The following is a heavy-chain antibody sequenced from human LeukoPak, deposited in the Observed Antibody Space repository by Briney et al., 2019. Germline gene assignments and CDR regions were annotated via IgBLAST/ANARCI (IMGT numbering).Heavy chain of an antibody. Sequence: GGSLRLSCAASGFIVSNYYMNWVRQAPGKGLECVSVIYDGGATYYADSVKGRFTISRDNSKNTLYLQMNGLRAEDTAVYFCAREFGSGTFDWGQGTLVTISS. J-gene: IGHJ4*02. V-gene: IGHV3-53*01. CDR3: AREFGSGTFD. CDR2: IYDGGAT. D-gene: IGHD2-2*01. CDR1: GFIVSNYY.